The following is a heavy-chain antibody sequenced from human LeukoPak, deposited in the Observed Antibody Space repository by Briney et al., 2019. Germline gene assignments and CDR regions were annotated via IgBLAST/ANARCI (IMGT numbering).Heavy chain of an antibody. V-gene: IGHV1-24*01. Sequence: ASVKVSCKVSGYSLTELSMHWVRQILGIGLEWMGAFDPGDAETIYAQKFQGRVTLTEDTSTDTAYMELTSLRPEDTAVYFCATFVPDSDSSDFYIHAFHIWGRGTMATVSS. CDR3: ATFVPDSDSSDFYIHAFHI. J-gene: IGHJ3*02. CDR2: FDPGDAET. D-gene: IGHD3-22*01. CDR1: GYSLTELS.